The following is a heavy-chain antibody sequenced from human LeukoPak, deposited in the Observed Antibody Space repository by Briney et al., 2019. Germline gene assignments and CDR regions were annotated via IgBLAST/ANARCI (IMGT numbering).Heavy chain of an antibody. Sequence: ASVKVSCKASGYTFTSYGISWVRQAPGQGLEWMGWISAYNGNTNYAQKLQGRVTMTTDTSTSTAYMELRSLRSDDTAMYYCARDQTLSSSHYRDSYYYYGMDVWGQGTTVTVSS. J-gene: IGHJ6*02. CDR3: ARDQTLSSSHYRDSYYYYGMDV. CDR2: ISAYNGNT. D-gene: IGHD6-6*01. V-gene: IGHV1-18*01. CDR1: GYTFTSYG.